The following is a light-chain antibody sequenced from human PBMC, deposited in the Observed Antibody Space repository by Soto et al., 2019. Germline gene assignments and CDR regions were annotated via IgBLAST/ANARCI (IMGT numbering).Light chain of an antibody. CDR1: SSDFGGYNY. Sequence: QSALTQPPSASGSPGQSVAISCTGTSSDFGGYNYVSWYQQHPGKAPKLMIYEVNKRPSGVPDRFSGPKSGNTASLTVSGLQAEDEDDYYCSSYAGSRNVFGTGTKVTVL. CDR3: SSYAGSRNV. CDR2: EVN. V-gene: IGLV2-8*01. J-gene: IGLJ1*01.